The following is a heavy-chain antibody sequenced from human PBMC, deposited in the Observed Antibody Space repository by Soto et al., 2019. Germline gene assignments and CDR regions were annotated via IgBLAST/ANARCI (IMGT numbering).Heavy chain of an antibody. D-gene: IGHD2-15*01. CDR3: ARDCRSSCYYYYGMDV. CDR2: INAGNGNT. V-gene: IGHV1-3*01. J-gene: IGHJ6*02. Sequence: GASVKVSCKASGYTFTSYGISWVRQAPGQGLEWMGWINAGNGNTKYSQKFQGRVTITRDTSASTAYMELSSLRSEDTAVYYCARDCRSSCYYYYGMDVWGQGTTVTVSS. CDR1: GYTFTSYG.